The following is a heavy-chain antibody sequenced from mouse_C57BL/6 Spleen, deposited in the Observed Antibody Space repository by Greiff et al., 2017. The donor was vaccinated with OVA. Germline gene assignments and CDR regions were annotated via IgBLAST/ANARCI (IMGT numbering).Heavy chain of an antibody. CDR2: INPNYGTT. CDR3: ARGDLSSYFDY. J-gene: IGHJ2*01. Sequence: VQLKESGPELVKPGASVKISCKASGYSFTDYNMNWVKQSNGTSLEWIGVINPNYGTTSYNQKFKGKAKLTVDQSSSTAYMQLNSLTSEDSAVYYCARGDLSSYFDYWGQGTTLTVSS. V-gene: IGHV1-39*01. CDR1: GYSFTDYN. D-gene: IGHD1-1*01.